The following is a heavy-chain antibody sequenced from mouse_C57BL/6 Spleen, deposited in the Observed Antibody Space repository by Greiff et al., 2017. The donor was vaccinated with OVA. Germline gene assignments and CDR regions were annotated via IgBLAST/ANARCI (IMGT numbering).Heavy chain of an antibody. CDR3: TPLTGTPCFAY. CDR1: GFNIKDDY. J-gene: IGHJ3*01. V-gene: IGHV14-4*01. D-gene: IGHD4-1*01. Sequence: VQLQQSGAELVRPGASVKLSCTASGFNIKDDYMHWVKQRPEQGLEWIGWIDPENGDTEYASKFQGKATITADPSSNTAYLQLSSLTSEDTAVYYCTPLTGTPCFAYWGQGTLVTVSA. CDR2: IDPENGDT.